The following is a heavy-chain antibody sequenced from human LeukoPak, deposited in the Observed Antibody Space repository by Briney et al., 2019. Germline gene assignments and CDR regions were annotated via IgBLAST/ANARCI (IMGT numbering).Heavy chain of an antibody. CDR3: ARSPITMVRGVINHYYYGMDV. J-gene: IGHJ6*02. D-gene: IGHD3-10*01. V-gene: IGHV1-69*04. CDR1: GGTFSSYA. Sequence: SVKVSCKASGGTFSSYAISWVRQAPGQGLEWMGRIIPILGIANYAQKFQGRVTITADKSTSTAYMELSSLRSEDTAVYYCARSPITMVRGVINHYYYGMDVWGQGTTVTVSS. CDR2: IIPILGIA.